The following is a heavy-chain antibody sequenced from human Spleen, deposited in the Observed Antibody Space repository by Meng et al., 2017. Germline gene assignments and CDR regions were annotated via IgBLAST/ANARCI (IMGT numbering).Heavy chain of an antibody. V-gene: IGHV4-34*01. Sequence: SETLSLTCAVYGGSFSGYYWSWIRQPPGKGLEWIGEINHSGSTNYNPSLKSRVTISVDTSKNQFSLKLSSVTAADTAVYYCARGGIVGAKKARRNDYWGQGTLVTVSS. CDR2: INHSGST. D-gene: IGHD1-26*01. CDR1: GGSFSGYY. J-gene: IGHJ4*02. CDR3: ARGGIVGAKKARRNDY.